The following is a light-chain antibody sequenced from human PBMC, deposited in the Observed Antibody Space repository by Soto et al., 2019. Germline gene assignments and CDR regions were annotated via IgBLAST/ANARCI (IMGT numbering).Light chain of an antibody. Sequence: ESVLTQSPGTLSLSPGERATLSCRASQSVSSNYLAWYQQKPGQAPRLLIYGASSRPTGVPGRFSGSGSGTEFTLTISGLEPEDFAVYYCQHYDNLPLFTFGQGTRLEI. V-gene: IGKV3-20*01. J-gene: IGKJ2*01. CDR3: QHYDNLPLFT. CDR1: QSVSSNY. CDR2: GAS.